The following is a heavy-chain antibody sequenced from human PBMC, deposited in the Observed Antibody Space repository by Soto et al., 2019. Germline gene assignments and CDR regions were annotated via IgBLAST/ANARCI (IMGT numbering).Heavy chain of an antibody. D-gene: IGHD5-12*01. CDR1: GYTFTSYD. J-gene: IGHJ4*02. V-gene: IGHV1-8*01. CDR3: ARAKREMATSGYFDY. CDR2: MNPNSGNT. Sequence: ASVKVYCKASGYTFTSYDINWVSQATGKGLEWMGWMNPNSGNTGYAQKFQGRVTMTRNTSISTAYMELSSLRSEDTAVYYCARAKREMATSGYFDYWGQGTLVTVSS.